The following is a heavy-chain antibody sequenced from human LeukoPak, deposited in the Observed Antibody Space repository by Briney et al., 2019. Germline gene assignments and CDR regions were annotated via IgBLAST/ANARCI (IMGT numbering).Heavy chain of an antibody. CDR2: ITNVGSTT. V-gene: IGHV3-74*01. CDR3: AIYCSDIRYGGNAFDI. D-gene: IGHD2-15*01. Sequence: PGGSLRLSCAASGFTFSSYWMHWVRQAPGKGLVWVSRITNVGSTTTYADSVKGRFTISRANSKNTLFLQMNSLRAEDTAVYYCAIYCSDIRYGGNAFDIWGQGTMVTVSS. CDR1: GFTFSSYW. J-gene: IGHJ3*02.